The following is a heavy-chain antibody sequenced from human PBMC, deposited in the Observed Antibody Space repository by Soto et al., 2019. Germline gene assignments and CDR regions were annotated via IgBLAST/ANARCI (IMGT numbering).Heavy chain of an antibody. CDR1: GGTFSSYA. D-gene: IGHD2-15*01. CDR2: IIPIFGTA. Sequence: QVQLVQSGAEVKKPGSSVKVSCKASGGTFSSYAISWVRQAPGQGLEWMGGIIPIFGTANYAQKFQGRVTITADESTSTAYMELSSLRSEDTAVYYCAREGYCSGGSCCYYGMDVWGQGTTVTVSS. V-gene: IGHV1-69*01. J-gene: IGHJ6*02. CDR3: AREGYCSGGSCCYYGMDV.